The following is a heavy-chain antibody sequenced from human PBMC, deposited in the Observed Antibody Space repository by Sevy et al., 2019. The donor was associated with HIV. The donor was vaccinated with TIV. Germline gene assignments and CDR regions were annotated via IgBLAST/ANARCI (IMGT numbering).Heavy chain of an antibody. Sequence: GGSLRLSCVASGFTLRTYAMNWVRQAPGKGLKWVSTIFKSGDVTYYADSVKGRFTIARDNSKNTVYLHMNSLRAEDTALYFCAGARYDSSGSFDAFDIWGLGTMVTVSS. D-gene: IGHD3-22*01. CDR1: GFTLRTYA. CDR3: AGARYDSSGSFDAFDI. CDR2: IFKSGDVT. J-gene: IGHJ3*02. V-gene: IGHV3-23*01.